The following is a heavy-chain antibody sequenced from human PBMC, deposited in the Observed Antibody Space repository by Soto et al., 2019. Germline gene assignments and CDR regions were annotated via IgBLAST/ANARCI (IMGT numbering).Heavy chain of an antibody. CDR3: AKDRLYSGSLTSFDY. CDR1: GFTFSSYT. Sequence: PGGSLRLSCAVSGFTFSSYTMSWVRQAPGVGLEWVSAIRGSGSSTYYADSVKGRFTISRDISKNTLYLQMNSLRAEDTAVYYCAKDRLYSGSLTSFDYWGQGTLVTVSS. V-gene: IGHV3-23*01. D-gene: IGHD1-26*01. CDR2: IRGSGSST. J-gene: IGHJ4*02.